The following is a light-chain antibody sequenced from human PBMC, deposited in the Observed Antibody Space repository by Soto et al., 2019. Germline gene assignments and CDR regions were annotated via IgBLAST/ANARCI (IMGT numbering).Light chain of an antibody. V-gene: IGLV2-14*03. Sequence: QSALTQPASVSGSPGQSITISCTGTSSDFGGYKYVSWYQHHPGKAPKLMIYDVSNRPSGVSNRFSGSKSGNTASLIISGLQAEDEGDYYCSSYTSSNTLVVFGGGTQLTVL. J-gene: IGLJ2*01. CDR2: DVS. CDR3: SSYTSSNTLVV. CDR1: SSDFGGYKY.